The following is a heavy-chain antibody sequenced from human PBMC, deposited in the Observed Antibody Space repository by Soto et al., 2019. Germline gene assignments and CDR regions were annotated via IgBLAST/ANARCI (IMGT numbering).Heavy chain of an antibody. CDR2: IIPIFGTA. CDR1: GGTFSSYA. Sequence: QVQLVQSAAEVKKPGASVKVSCKASGGTFSSYAISWVRQAPGQGLEWMRGIIPIFGTANYAQKFQGRVTITANESTSTAYMELSSLRSEDTAVYYCAPDPPISGTTGFDYWGQGTLVTVSS. V-gene: IGHV1-69*01. J-gene: IGHJ4*02. CDR3: APDPPISGTTGFDY. D-gene: IGHD1-7*01.